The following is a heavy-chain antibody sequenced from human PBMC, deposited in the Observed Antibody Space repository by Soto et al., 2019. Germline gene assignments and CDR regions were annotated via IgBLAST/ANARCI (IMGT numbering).Heavy chain of an antibody. CDR1: GFTFSSYG. Sequence: PGGSLRLSCAASGFTFSSYGMHWVRQAPGKGLEWVAVIWYDGSNKYYADSVKGRFTISRDNSKNTLYLQMNSLRAEDTAVYYCARAVNYDILTAWGQGTLVTVSS. J-gene: IGHJ5*02. D-gene: IGHD3-9*01. CDR3: ARAVNYDILTA. CDR2: IWYDGSNK. V-gene: IGHV3-33*01.